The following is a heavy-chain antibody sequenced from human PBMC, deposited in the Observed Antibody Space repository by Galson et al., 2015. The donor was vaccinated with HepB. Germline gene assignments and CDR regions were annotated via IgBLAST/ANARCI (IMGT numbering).Heavy chain of an antibody. V-gene: IGHV3-30*18. CDR2: ISYDGSNE. CDR3: AKDLLLWFGDLSSLKGVPEY. Sequence: SLRLSCAASGFTFSNYGMHWVRQAPGKGLEWVAVISYDGSNEYYADSVKGRFTISRDNSKNPLYLQRNSPRAEDTAVYYCAKDLLLWFGDLSSLKGVPEYWGQGILVTVCS. CDR1: GFTFSNYG. J-gene: IGHJ4*02. D-gene: IGHD3-10*01.